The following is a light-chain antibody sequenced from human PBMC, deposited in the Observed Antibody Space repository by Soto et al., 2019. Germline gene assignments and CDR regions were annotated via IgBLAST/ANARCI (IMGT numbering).Light chain of an antibody. CDR2: GSY. CDR3: QQYGSSPPYT. Sequence: EVVLTQSPGTLSLSPGERATLSCRASQSVSNNYFAWYQQKPGQAPRLLIFGSYDRATGTPDRFSGSGSGTDFTLTISRLEPEDFAVYYCQQYGSSPPYTFGQGTKLEIK. J-gene: IGKJ2*01. V-gene: IGKV3-20*01. CDR1: QSVSNNY.